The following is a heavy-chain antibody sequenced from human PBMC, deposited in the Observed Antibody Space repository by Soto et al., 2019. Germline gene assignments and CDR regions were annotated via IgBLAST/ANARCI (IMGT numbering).Heavy chain of an antibody. V-gene: IGHV5-51*01. J-gene: IGHJ4*02. CDR1: GYRFSTYW. Sequence: GESLKISCKGIGYRFSTYWIAWVRQMPGKGLEWMGTIFPDDSETRYSPTFQGQVTISADKSISTAYLQWRSLKASDSAIYYCARHNHVDIVATIPDYWGQGTLVTVSS. D-gene: IGHD5-12*01. CDR2: IFPDDSET. CDR3: ARHNHVDIVATIPDY.